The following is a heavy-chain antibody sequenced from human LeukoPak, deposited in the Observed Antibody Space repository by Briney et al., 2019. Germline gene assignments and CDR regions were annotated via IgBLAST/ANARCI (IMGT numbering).Heavy chain of an antibody. V-gene: IGHV4-34*01. CDR3: ARVRHRRDGYNSDY. CDR2: INHSGST. CDR1: GGSISNYY. Sequence: PSETLSLTCTVSGGSISNYYWSWIRQPPGKGLEWIGEINHSGSTNYNPSLKSRVTISVDTSKNQFSLKLSSVTAADTAVYYCARVRHRRDGYNSDYWGQGTLVTVSS. J-gene: IGHJ4*02. D-gene: IGHD5-24*01.